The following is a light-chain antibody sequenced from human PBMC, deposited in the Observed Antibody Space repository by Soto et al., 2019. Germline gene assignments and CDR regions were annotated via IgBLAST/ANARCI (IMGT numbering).Light chain of an antibody. J-gene: IGKJ1*01. V-gene: IGKV2-30*01. Sequence: DVVMTQSPLSLPVNLGQPASISCRSSQSLLYSNGNTYLHWFQQRPGQSPRRLIYKVFNRDSGVPDRFSGSGSGTDFTLKISRVEAEDVGVYYCMQGTHWPPTFGQGTKVEIK. CDR2: KVF. CDR3: MQGTHWPPT. CDR1: QSLLYSNGNTY.